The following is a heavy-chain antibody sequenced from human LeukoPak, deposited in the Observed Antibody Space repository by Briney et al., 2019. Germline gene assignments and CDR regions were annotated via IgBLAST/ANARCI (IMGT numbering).Heavy chain of an antibody. CDR1: GDSITSGSYY. J-gene: IGHJ3*02. D-gene: IGHD2-15*01. V-gene: IGHV4-39*01. Sequence: SETLSLTCTVSGDSITSGSYYWGWIRQPPGKGLEWIGSISYSKNTYYNPSLKSRVNISVDTSKNHFSLKLSSVTAADTAVYYCARHGGGSVLYGFNIWGQGTMVTVSS. CDR2: ISYSKNT. CDR3: ARHGGGSVLYGFNI.